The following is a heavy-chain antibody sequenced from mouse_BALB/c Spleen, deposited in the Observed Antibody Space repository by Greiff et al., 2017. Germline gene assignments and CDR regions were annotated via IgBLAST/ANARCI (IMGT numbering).Heavy chain of an antibody. Sequence: EVKLQESGPGLVKPSQSLSLTCSVTGYSITSGYYWNWIRQFPGNKLEWMGYISYDGSNNYNPSLKNRISITRDTSKNQFFLKLNSVTTEDTATYYCARGNGYDGLDYWGQGTTLTVSS. V-gene: IGHV3-6*02. D-gene: IGHD2-2*01. CDR2: ISYDGSN. CDR1: GYSITSGYY. J-gene: IGHJ2*01. CDR3: ARGNGYDGLDY.